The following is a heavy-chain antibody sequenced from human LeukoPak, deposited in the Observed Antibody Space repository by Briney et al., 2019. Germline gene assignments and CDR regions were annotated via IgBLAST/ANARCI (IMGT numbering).Heavy chain of an antibody. CDR3: ARGYCSGGSCQGGAFDI. J-gene: IGHJ3*02. Sequence: ASVKVSCKASGYTFTSYYMHWVRQAPGQGLEWMGIINPSGSSTSYAQKFQGRVTMTRDTSTSTVYMELSSLRSEDTAAYYCARGYCSGGSCQGGAFDIWGQGTMVTVSS. CDR1: GYTFTSYY. V-gene: IGHV1-46*01. D-gene: IGHD2-15*01. CDR2: INPSGSST.